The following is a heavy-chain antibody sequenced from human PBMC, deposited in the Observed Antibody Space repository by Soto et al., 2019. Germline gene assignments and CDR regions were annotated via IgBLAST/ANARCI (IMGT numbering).Heavy chain of an antibody. CDR2: ISSSSSYI. J-gene: IGHJ6*03. CDR3: ARDLYSSSWYSNYYMDV. Sequence: PGGSLRLSCAASGLTFSSYSMNWVRQAPGKGLEWVSSISSSSSYIYYADSVKGRFTISRDNAKNSLYLQMNSLRAEDTAVYYCARDLYSSSWYSNYYMDVWGKGTTVTVSS. CDR1: GLTFSSYS. D-gene: IGHD6-13*01. V-gene: IGHV3-21*01.